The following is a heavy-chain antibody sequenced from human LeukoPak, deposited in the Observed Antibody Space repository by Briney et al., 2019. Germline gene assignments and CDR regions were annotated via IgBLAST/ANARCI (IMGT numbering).Heavy chain of an antibody. Sequence: SETLSLTCTVSGGSISSSSYYWGWIRQPPGKGLEWIGSISYSGSTYYNPSLKSRVTISVDTSKNQFSLKLSSVTAADTAIYYCARGRPDFWTNFYTYFLDSWGQGTLVTVSS. CDR1: GGSISSSSYY. V-gene: IGHV4-39*07. D-gene: IGHD3/OR15-3a*01. CDR3: ARGRPDFWTNFYTYFLDS. CDR2: ISYSGST. J-gene: IGHJ4*02.